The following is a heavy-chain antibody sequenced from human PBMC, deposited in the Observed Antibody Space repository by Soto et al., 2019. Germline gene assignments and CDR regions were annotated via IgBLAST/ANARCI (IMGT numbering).Heavy chain of an antibody. CDR1: GYTFTTYA. CDR2: INAGNGNT. D-gene: IGHD5-18*01. V-gene: IGHV1-3*01. Sequence: QVQLVQSGAEVKKPGASVKVSCKASGYTFTTYAMHWVRQAPGQRLEWMGWINAGNGNTKYSQKFQGRVTITRDTSASTAYMELSGLRSEDTAVYYCARDPGYSYGDYWGQGTLVTVSS. CDR3: ARDPGYSYGDY. J-gene: IGHJ4*02.